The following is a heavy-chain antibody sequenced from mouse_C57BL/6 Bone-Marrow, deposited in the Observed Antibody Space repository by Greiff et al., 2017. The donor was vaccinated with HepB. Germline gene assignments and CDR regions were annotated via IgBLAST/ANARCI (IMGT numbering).Heavy chain of an antibody. V-gene: IGHV5-9*01. J-gene: IGHJ2*01. Sequence: DVKLVESGGGLVKPGGSLKLSCAASGFTFSSYTMSWVRQTPEKRLEWVATISGGGGNTYYPDSVKGRFTISRDNAKNTLYLQMSSLRSEDTALYYCARQGTAPYYFDYWGQGTTLTVSS. CDR1: GFTFSSYT. CDR2: ISGGGGNT. D-gene: IGHD4-1*01. CDR3: ARQGTAPYYFDY.